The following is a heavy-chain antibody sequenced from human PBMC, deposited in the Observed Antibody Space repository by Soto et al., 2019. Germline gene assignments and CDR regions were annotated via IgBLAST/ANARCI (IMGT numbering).Heavy chain of an antibody. J-gene: IGHJ3*02. CDR2: ISWNSGSI. D-gene: IGHD3-3*01. CDR3: VKDVLTSIFGVVYDGSDI. V-gene: IGHV3-9*01. Sequence: EVQLVESGGGLVQPGRSLRLSCAASGFTFDDYAMYWVRQVPGKGLGWVSGISWNSGSIGYADSVKGRFTISRDNAKNSLYLQMNSLRPEDTALYYCVKDVLTSIFGVVYDGSDIWGQGTMVTVSS. CDR1: GFTFDDYA.